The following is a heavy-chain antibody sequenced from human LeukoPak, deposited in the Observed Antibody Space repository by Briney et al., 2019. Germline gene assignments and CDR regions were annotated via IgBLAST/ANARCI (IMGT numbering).Heavy chain of an antibody. CDR1: GYTFTSYG. J-gene: IGHJ4*02. Sequence: ASVKVSCKASGYTFTSYGISWERQAPGQGLEWMGCISAYNGNTNYAQKLQGRVTMTTDTSTSTAYMELRSLRSDDTAVYYCARHPPNIAVAGTFDYWGQGTLVTVSS. D-gene: IGHD6-19*01. V-gene: IGHV1-18*04. CDR3: ARHPPNIAVAGTFDY. CDR2: ISAYNGNT.